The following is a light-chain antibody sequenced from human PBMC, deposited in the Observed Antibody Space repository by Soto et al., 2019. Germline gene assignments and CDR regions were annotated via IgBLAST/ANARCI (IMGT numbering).Light chain of an antibody. J-gene: IGKJ4*01. V-gene: IGKV3-15*01. CDR1: QSVSSY. Sequence: EIVLTQSPGTLSLSPGERATLSCRSSQSVSSYSLAWYQKKPGQAPRLLIYAASTRATGVPARFSGSGSGTEFTLTISDLQSEDFAVYFCQHYDIWPLTFGGGTKVDIK. CDR3: QHYDIWPLT. CDR2: AAS.